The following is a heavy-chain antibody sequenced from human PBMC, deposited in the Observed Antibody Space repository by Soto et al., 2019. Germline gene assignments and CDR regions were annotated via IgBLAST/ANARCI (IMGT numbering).Heavy chain of an antibody. Sequence: EVQLLESGGGLVQPGGSLRLSCAASGFTFSSFALSWVRQAPGKGLEWVSAISGSGDGTDYADSVKGRFTISRDNSKNTLDLQMNSLSAEATDVYYCAGPGYSSQDYWGQGGLVTVSS. CDR1: GFTFSSFA. CDR3: AGPGYSSQDY. V-gene: IGHV3-23*01. D-gene: IGHD5-18*01. CDR2: ISGSGDGT. J-gene: IGHJ4*02.